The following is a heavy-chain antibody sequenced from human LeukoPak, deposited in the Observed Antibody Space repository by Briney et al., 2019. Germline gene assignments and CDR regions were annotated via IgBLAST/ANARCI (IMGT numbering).Heavy chain of an antibody. V-gene: IGHV3-23*01. CDR3: AREGGVLGEAFDV. J-gene: IGHJ3*01. CDR2: ITSSGDGT. D-gene: IGHD3-10*01. Sequence: PGGSLRLSCAASGFTFSIYAMSWVRQAPGKGLQWVSSITSSGDGTYYADSVKGRFTISRDNAKNSLYLQMNSLRAEDTAVYYCAREGGVLGEAFDVWGQGTMVTISS. CDR1: GFTFSIYA.